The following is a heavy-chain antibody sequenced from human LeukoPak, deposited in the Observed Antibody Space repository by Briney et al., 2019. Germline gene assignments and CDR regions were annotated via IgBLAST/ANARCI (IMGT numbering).Heavy chain of an antibody. J-gene: IGHJ3*01. CDR1: GYTFTNYW. CDR2: VYPGDSDT. D-gene: IGHD3-10*01. Sequence: GESLKISCKGSGYTFTNYWIGWVRQLPGKGLEWMGIVYPGDSDTRNSPSFQGHVTISADKSITTAYLQWSSLKASDTAIYYCARHKSGFGEDAFDVWGQGTMVTASS. V-gene: IGHV5-51*01. CDR3: ARHKSGFGEDAFDV.